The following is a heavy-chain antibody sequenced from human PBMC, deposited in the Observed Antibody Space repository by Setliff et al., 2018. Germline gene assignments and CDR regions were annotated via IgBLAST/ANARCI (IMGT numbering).Heavy chain of an antibody. D-gene: IGHD3-3*01. J-gene: IGHJ4*02. CDR2: ISPYNGDT. CDR3: SRDTYNGEWYGQRSFDF. Sequence: GASVKVSCKSSGYGFMSYGVSWVRQAPGQGLEWMGWISPYNGDTDYAQQFQGRVTMTADTSTNTAYMELRSLRSDDTAVYYCSRDTYNGEWYGQRSFDFWGQGSLVTVSS. V-gene: IGHV1-18*01. CDR1: GYGFMSYG.